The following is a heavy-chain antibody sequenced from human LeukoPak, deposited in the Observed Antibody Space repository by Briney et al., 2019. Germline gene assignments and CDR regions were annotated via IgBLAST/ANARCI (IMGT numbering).Heavy chain of an antibody. J-gene: IGHJ4*02. CDR3: AKLSNSWYYFDH. D-gene: IGHD6-13*01. CDR1: GFTFSSYA. Sequence: GGSLRLSCAASGFTFSSYAMHWVRQAPGKGLEWVAVISYDGSNKYYADSVKGRFTISRDNSKNTLYLQMNSLRTEDTALYYCAKLSNSWYYFDHWGQGTLVTVSS. CDR2: ISYDGSNK. V-gene: IGHV3-30*04.